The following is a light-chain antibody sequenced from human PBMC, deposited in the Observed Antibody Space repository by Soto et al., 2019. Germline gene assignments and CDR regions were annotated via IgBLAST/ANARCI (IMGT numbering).Light chain of an antibody. V-gene: IGKV1-9*01. CDR2: GAS. Sequence: IQLTQSPSSLSASVGDRVTITCWASQGISSYLAWYQQKPGKAPELLIYGASTLQSGVPSRFSGSGSGTDFTLTISSLQPEDFATYYCQQLNSYPPWTFGQGTKVEIK. CDR3: QQLNSYPPWT. J-gene: IGKJ1*01. CDR1: QGISSY.